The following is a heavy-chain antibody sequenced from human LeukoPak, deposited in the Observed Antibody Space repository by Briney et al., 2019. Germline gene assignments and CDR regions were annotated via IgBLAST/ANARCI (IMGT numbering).Heavy chain of an antibody. CDR2: ISYDGSII. CDR3: ARDRRYCSGGSCYFDYFFDY. Sequence: PGRSLRLSCAASGFTFSSYGMHWVRQAPGKGLEWVAVISYDGSIIFYAASVKGRFTISRDNSKNTLYLQMNSLRTEDTALYFCARDRRYCSGGSCYFDYFFDYWGQGTLVTVSS. J-gene: IGHJ4*02. CDR1: GFTFSSYG. D-gene: IGHD2-15*01. V-gene: IGHV3-30*19.